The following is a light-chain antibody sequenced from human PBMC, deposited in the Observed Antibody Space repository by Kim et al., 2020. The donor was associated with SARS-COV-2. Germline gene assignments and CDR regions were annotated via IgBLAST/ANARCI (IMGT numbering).Light chain of an antibody. CDR3: QKYDGAPWT. J-gene: IGKJ1*01. V-gene: IGKV1-27*01. Sequence: ASVGDRVTITCRTSQFISPYLAWYQQKPGKVPQLLIYDASTLQPGVPSRFSGTASGTEFTLTINSLQPEDVATYYCQKYDGAPWTFGQGTKVDIK. CDR1: QFISPY. CDR2: DAS.